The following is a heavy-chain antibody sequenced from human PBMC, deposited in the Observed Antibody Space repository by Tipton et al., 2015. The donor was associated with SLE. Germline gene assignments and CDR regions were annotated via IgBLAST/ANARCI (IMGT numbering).Heavy chain of an antibody. D-gene: IGHD2-2*01. Sequence: GLVKPSQTLSLTCDISGDTVSRNSVAWNWIRQSPSRGLEWLGRTYYRSKWYNDYAVSVKSRITINPDTSKNQFSLQLNSVTPEDTAVYYCARERRTSGWLVDYYSGMDVWGQGTTVTVSS. CDR1: GDTVSRNSVA. V-gene: IGHV6-1*01. CDR2: TYYRSKWYN. CDR3: ARERRTSGWLVDYYSGMDV. J-gene: IGHJ6*02.